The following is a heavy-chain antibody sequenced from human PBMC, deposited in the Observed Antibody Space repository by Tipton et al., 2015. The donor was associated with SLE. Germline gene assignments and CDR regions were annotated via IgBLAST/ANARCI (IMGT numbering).Heavy chain of an antibody. D-gene: IGHD4-17*01. V-gene: IGHV3-23*01. CDR3: ARASYGDPLGD. CDR1: GFVFAKYA. J-gene: IGHJ4*02. CDR2: MSGSGVNI. Sequence: GSLRLSCAASGFVFAKYAMSWVRQAPGKGLEWVYSMSGSGVNIYHADSVKGRFTISRDNSQNTLFLRMNNLRVDDTAVYYCARASYGDPLGDWGQGTLVTVSS.